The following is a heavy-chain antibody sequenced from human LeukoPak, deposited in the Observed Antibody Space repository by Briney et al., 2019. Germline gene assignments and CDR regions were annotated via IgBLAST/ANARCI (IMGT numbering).Heavy chain of an antibody. Sequence: PGGSLRHPCAASGFTFSSYSMNWVRQAPGKGLEWVSYISSSSSTIYYADSVKGRFTISRDNAKNSLYLQMNSLRAEDTAVYYCVRDHHRRLYDSQARDTFDIWGQGTMVTVSS. CDR1: GFTFSSYS. D-gene: IGHD3-22*01. V-gene: IGHV3-48*01. CDR3: VRDHHRRLYDSQARDTFDI. J-gene: IGHJ3*02. CDR2: ISSSSSTI.